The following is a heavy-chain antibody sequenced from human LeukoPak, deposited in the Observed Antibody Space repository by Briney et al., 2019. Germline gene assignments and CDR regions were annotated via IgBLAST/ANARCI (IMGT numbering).Heavy chain of an antibody. J-gene: IGHJ5*02. CDR2: ISAYNGNT. D-gene: IGHD1-1*01. V-gene: IGHV1-18*01. Sequence: ASVKVSCKASGYTFTSYGISWARQAPGQGLEWMGWISAYNGNTNYAQKLQGRVTMTTDTSTSTAYMELRSLRSDDTAVYYCARARDNWNDRWFDPWGQGTLVTVSS. CDR1: GYTFTSYG. CDR3: ARARDNWNDRWFDP.